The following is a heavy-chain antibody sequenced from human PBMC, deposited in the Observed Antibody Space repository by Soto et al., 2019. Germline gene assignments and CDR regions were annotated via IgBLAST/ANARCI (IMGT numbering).Heavy chain of an antibody. Sequence: GASVKVSCKVSGYTLTELSMHWVRQAPGKGLEWMGGFDPEDGETIHAQKFQVRVTMTEDTSTDTAYMELSSLRSEDTAVYYCAIAVGYCTNGVCYLARREYNWFDPWGQGTLVTVSS. CDR3: AIAVGYCTNGVCYLARREYNWFDP. CDR2: FDPEDGET. V-gene: IGHV1-24*01. D-gene: IGHD2-8*01. J-gene: IGHJ5*02. CDR1: GYTLTELS.